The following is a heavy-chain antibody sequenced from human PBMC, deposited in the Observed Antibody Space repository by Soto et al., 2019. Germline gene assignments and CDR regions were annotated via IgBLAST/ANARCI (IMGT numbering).Heavy chain of an antibody. J-gene: IGHJ5*02. Sequence: SETLSLTCAVYGGSFSGYYWSWIRQPPGKGLEWIGEINHSGSTNYNPSLKSRVTISVDTSKNQFSLKLSSVTAADTAVYYCARTHDFWSGYYPRGWFDPWGQGTLVTVS. CDR3: ARTHDFWSGYYPRGWFDP. CDR2: INHSGST. V-gene: IGHV4-34*01. D-gene: IGHD3-3*01. CDR1: GGSFSGYY.